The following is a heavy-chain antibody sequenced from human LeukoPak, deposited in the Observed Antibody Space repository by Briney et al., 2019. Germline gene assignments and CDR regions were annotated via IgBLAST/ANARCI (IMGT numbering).Heavy chain of an antibody. Sequence: SVKVSCRASGGTFSSYAISWVRQAPGQGLEWMGGIIPIFGTANYAQKFQGRVTITADESTSTAYMELSSLRSEDTAVYYCARDRLPAATTNYYYYYMDVWGKGTTVTVSS. CDR1: GGTFSSYA. CDR3: ARDRLPAATTNYYYYYMDV. J-gene: IGHJ6*03. V-gene: IGHV1-69*13. D-gene: IGHD2-2*01. CDR2: IIPIFGTA.